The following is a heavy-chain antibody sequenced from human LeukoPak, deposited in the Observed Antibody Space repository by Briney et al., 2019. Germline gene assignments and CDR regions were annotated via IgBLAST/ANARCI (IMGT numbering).Heavy chain of an antibody. D-gene: IGHD3-10*01. CDR1: GFTFNNFA. CDR3: AKGVYYGSGSPLDY. CDR2: ISGSGGST. J-gene: IGHJ4*02. V-gene: IGHV3-23*01. Sequence: GGSLRLSCAASGFTFNNFAMSWVRQAPGKGLEWVSAISGSGGSTYYADSVKGRFTISRDNAKNSLYLQMNSLRAEDTALYYCAKGVYYGSGSPLDYWGQGALVTVSS.